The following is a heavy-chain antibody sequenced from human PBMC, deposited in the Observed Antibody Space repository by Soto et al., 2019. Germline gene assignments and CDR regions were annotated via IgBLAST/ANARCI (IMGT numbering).Heavy chain of an antibody. D-gene: IGHD3-16*02. J-gene: IGHJ6*02. CDR1: GYSFTSYW. V-gene: IGHV5-51*01. CDR2: IYPGDSDT. CDR3: AASLLRLGELSLPLYGMDV. Sequence: PGESLNISCKGSGYSFTSYWIGWVRQMPGKGLEWMGIIYPGDSDTRYSPSFQGQVTISADKSISTAYLQWSSLKASDTAMYYCAASLLRLGELSLPLYGMDVWGQGTTVTGSS.